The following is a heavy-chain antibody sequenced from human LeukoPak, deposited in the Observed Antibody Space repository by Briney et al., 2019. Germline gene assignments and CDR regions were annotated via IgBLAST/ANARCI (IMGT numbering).Heavy chain of an antibody. V-gene: IGHV1-3*01. CDR1: GYTFTSYA. D-gene: IGHD1-26*01. J-gene: IGHJ6*02. CDR3: ARELIVGATRYYCYGMDV. Sequence: ASVKVSCKASGYTFTSYAMHWVRQAPGQRLEWMGWINAGNGNTKYSQKFQGRVTITRDTSASTAYMGLSSLRSEDTAVYYCARELIVGATRYYCYGMDVWGQGTTVTVSS. CDR2: INAGNGNT.